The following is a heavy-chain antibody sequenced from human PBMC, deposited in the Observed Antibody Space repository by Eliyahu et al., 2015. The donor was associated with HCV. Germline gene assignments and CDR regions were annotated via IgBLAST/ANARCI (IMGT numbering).Heavy chain of an antibody. CDR3: ARAPIVLMSNWFDP. CDR1: GFTFSRYW. Sequence: EVQLVESGGGLVQPGGSLRLSCAASGFTFSRYWMSWVRQAPGKGLEWVANIKQDGSEKYYVDSVKGRFTISRDNAKNSLYLQMNSLRAEDTAVYYCARAPIVLMSNWFDPWGQGTLVTVSS. V-gene: IGHV3-7*03. J-gene: IGHJ5*02. D-gene: IGHD2-8*01. CDR2: IKQDGSEK.